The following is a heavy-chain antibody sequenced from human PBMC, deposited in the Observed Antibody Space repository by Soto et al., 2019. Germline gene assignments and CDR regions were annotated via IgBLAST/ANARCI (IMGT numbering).Heavy chain of an antibody. CDR3: TTDVLLWFGELFKKESYYYGMDV. CDR1: GFTFSNAW. J-gene: IGHJ6*02. CDR2: IKRKTDGGTT. V-gene: IGHV3-15*07. D-gene: IGHD3-10*01. Sequence: PGGSLRLSCAASGFTFSNAWTNWVRHAPGTGLEWVGRIKRKTDGGTTDYAAPVKGRFTISRDDSKNTLYLQMNSLKTEDTAVYYCTTDVLLWFGELFKKESYYYGMDVWGQGTTVTVSS.